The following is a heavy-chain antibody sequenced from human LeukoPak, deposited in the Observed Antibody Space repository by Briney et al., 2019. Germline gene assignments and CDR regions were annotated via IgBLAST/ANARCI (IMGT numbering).Heavy chain of an antibody. V-gene: IGHV4-39*07. CDR2: IYYSGST. CDR1: GGSISSSSYY. CDR3: ARDQPYFKSGSGEGF. D-gene: IGHD3-10*01. J-gene: IGHJ4*01. Sequence: SETLSLTCTVSGGSISSSSYYWGWIRQPPGKGLEWIGSIYYSGSTYYNPSLKSRVTISVDTSKNQFSLKLSSVTAADTAVYYWARDQPYFKSGSGEGFWGQGTLVTVSS.